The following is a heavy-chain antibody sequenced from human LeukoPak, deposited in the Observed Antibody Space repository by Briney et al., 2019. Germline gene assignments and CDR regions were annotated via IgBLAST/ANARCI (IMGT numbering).Heavy chain of an antibody. V-gene: IGHV5-51*01. CDR2: IYPGDSST. D-gene: IGHD3/OR15-3a*01. J-gene: IGHJ4*02. CDR3: TAGGWTSPIDY. CDR1: GYSFTNYY. Sequence: GEPLKISCKGSGYSFTNYYIAWVRQMPGKGLEWMGIIYPGDSSTEYSPSFQGQVTISADKSISTAYLQWSGLKASDTAMYHCTAGGWTSPIDYWGQGTLVTVSS.